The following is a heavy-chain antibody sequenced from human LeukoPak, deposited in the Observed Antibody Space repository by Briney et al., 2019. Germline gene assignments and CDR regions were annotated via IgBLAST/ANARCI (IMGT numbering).Heavy chain of an antibody. CDR3: ARAGYYDSTGQGFDY. D-gene: IGHD3-22*01. Sequence: GGSLRLSCVASGFTFSGYTMNWVRQAPGKGLEWLSYISSSTTIYYAGSVKGRFTISRDNAKNSLFLQMNSLRDEDTAVYYCARAGYYDSTGQGFDYWGQGTLVTVSS. CDR1: GFTFSGYT. V-gene: IGHV3-48*02. J-gene: IGHJ4*02. CDR2: ISSSTTI.